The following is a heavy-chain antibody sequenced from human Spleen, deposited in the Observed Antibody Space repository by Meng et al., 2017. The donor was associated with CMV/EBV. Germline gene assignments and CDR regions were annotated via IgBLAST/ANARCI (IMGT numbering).Heavy chain of an antibody. CDR1: GFTFSNAW. Sequence: GGSLRLSCAASGFTFSNAWMSWVRQAPGKGLEWVAVISYDGSNKYYADSVKGRFTISRDNSKNTLYLQMNSLRAEDTAVYYCARDFGWWELLTDYWGQGTLVTVSS. J-gene: IGHJ4*02. D-gene: IGHD1-26*01. CDR3: ARDFGWWELLTDY. V-gene: IGHV3-30*03. CDR2: ISYDGSNK.